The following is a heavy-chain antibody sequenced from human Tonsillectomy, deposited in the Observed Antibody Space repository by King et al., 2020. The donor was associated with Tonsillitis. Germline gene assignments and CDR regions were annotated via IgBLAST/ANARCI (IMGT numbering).Heavy chain of an antibody. D-gene: IGHD3-10*01. V-gene: IGHV3-15*01. CDR3: TTGLYGSGSQGY. CDR1: GFTFSNAW. J-gene: IGHJ4*02. CDR2: IKTKTDGGTT. Sequence: VQLVESGGGLVKPGGSLRLSCVASGFTFSNAWMNWVRQAPGKGLEWVGRIKTKTDGGTTDYAAPVKGRFTISRDDSKNTLYLQMNSLKTEHTAVYYCTTGLYGSGSQGYWGQGTLVTVSS.